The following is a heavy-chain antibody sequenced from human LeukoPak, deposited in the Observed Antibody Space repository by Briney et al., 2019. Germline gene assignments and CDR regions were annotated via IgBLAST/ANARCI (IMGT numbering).Heavy chain of an antibody. J-gene: IGHJ5*02. CDR2: VNESGGT. D-gene: IGHD1-26*01. CDR3: ARGQGATVPQVGKNWFDP. CDR1: TDSFSNYH. V-gene: IGHV4-34*01. Sequence: SETLSLTCAVYTDSFSNYHWNWIRQTPAKGMEWIGEVNESGGTNISPSLRSRVILSVDTSKNQFSLKLISVTVADTAIYYCARGQGATVPQVGKNWFDPWGQGTRVTVSS.